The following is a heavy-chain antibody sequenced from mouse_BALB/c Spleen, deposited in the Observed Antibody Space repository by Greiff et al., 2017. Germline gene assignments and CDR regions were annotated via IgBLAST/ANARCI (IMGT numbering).Heavy chain of an antibody. CDR3: ARIGHYGNYGDAMDY. V-gene: IGHV8-8*01. CDR2: IWWDDDK. Sequence: LKESGPGILQPSQTLSLTCSFSGFSLSTSGMGVGWIRQPSGKGLEWLAHIWWDDDKLYNPALKSRLTISKDTSSNQVFLKIASVDTADTATYYCARIGHYGNYGDAMDYWGQGTSVTVSS. D-gene: IGHD2-1*01. CDR1: GFSLSTSGMG. J-gene: IGHJ4*01.